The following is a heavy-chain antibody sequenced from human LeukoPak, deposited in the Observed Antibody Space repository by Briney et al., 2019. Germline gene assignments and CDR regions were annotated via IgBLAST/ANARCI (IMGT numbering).Heavy chain of an antibody. CDR3: ARECMVRGYYYGMDV. V-gene: IGHV4-31*03. CDR1: GGSISSGGYY. CDR2: IYYSGST. J-gene: IGHJ6*02. D-gene: IGHD3-10*01. Sequence: PSQTLSLTCTVSGGSISSGGYYWSWLRQHPGKGLEWIGYIYYSGSTYYNPSLKSRVTISVDTSKNQFSLKLSSVTAADTAVYYCARECMVRGYYYGMDVWGQGTTVTVSS.